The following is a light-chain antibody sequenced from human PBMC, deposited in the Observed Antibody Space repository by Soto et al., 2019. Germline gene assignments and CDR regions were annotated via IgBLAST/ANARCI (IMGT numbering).Light chain of an antibody. CDR2: AAS. CDR3: QQSYSTPIT. J-gene: IGKJ5*01. Sequence: DIPMAPSPSSPASSLGDRVTITCPASQSISSYLNWYQQKPGKAPKLLIYAASSLQSGVPSRFSGSGSGTDLTLTISSLQPEDFATYYCQQSYSTPITFGQGTRLEIK. CDR1: QSISSY. V-gene: IGKV1-39*01.